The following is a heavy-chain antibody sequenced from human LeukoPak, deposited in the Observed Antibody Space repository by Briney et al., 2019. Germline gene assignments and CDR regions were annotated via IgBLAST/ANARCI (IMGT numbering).Heavy chain of an antibody. D-gene: IGHD2-21*02. J-gene: IGHJ4*02. V-gene: IGHV3-30*02. CDR3: AKGLGDYYFDY. Sequence: GGSLRLSCAASGFTFSSYGMHWVRQAPGKGLEWAAFIRYDGSNKYYADSVKGRFTISRDNSKNTLYLQMNSLRAEDTAVYYCAKGLGDYYFDYWGQGTLVTVSS. CDR1: GFTFSSYG. CDR2: IRYDGSNK.